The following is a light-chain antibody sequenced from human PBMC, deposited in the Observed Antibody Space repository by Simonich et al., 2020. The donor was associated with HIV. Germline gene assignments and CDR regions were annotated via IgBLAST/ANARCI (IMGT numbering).Light chain of an antibody. V-gene: IGKV3-20*01. CDR2: GAS. Sequence: EIVLTQSPGTLSLSPGERATLSGRASQSVSSSYLAWYQQKPGQAPRLLIYGASSRATGIPDRFSGSGSGTDFTLTISRLEPEDFAVYYCQQYGSSGLTFGGGTKVEIK. J-gene: IGKJ4*01. CDR3: QQYGSSGLT. CDR1: QSVSSSY.